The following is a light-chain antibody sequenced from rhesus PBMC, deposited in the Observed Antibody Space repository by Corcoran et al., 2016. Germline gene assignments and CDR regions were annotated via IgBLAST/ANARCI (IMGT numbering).Light chain of an antibody. V-gene: IGKV1-33*01. CDR1: QGINNA. CDR2: GTS. J-gene: IGKJ2*01. Sequence: DIQMSQSPSSLSASAGDRVTITCRASQGINNALAWYQQNPGKASRLLIYGTSNLEDGVPSRFTGSRSGTDFTLTISSLQPEDFATYYCQQGYSSPYSFGQGTKVEIK. CDR3: QQGYSSPYS.